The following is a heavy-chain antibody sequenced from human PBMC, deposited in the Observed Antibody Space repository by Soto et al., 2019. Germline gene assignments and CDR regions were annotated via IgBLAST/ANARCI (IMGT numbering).Heavy chain of an antibody. Sequence: ASVKVSCKASGYTFTSYGISWVLQAPGQGLEWMGWISAYNGNTNYAQKLQGRVTMTTDTSTSTAYMELRSLRSDDTAVYYCARDGAYYGSGRIYYYYGMDVWGQGTTVTVSS. J-gene: IGHJ6*02. CDR1: GYTFTSYG. CDR3: ARDGAYYGSGRIYYYYGMDV. V-gene: IGHV1-18*01. CDR2: ISAYNGNT. D-gene: IGHD3-10*01.